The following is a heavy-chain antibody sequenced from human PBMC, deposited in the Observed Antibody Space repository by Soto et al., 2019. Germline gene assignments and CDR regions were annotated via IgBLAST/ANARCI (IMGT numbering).Heavy chain of an antibody. J-gene: IGHJ4*02. CDR1: GFTFSSYE. CDR2: ISSSGSTI. D-gene: IGHD2-8*01. CDR3: VREAPCSNGVCQFDY. V-gene: IGHV3-48*03. Sequence: GGSLRLSCAASGFTFSSYEINWVRQAPGKGLEWVSYISSSGSTIYYADSVKGRFSISRDNAKKSLFLQMNSLRAEDTAVYYCVREAPCSNGVCQFDYWGRGTLVTVSS.